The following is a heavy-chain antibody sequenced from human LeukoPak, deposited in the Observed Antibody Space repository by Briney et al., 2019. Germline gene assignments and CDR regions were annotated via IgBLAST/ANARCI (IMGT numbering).Heavy chain of an antibody. CDR3: ARLTTVLTRGYYYYYMDV. CDR1: GGSISPYY. J-gene: IGHJ6*03. Sequence: SETLSLTCTVSGGSISPYYWSWIRQPPGKGLEWIGYIYYSGSTKYNTSLKSRVTISVDTSKNQFSLKLNSVTAADTAVYYCARLTTVLTRGYYYYYMDVWGKGTTVTVSS. D-gene: IGHD4/OR15-4a*01. V-gene: IGHV4-59*01. CDR2: IYYSGST.